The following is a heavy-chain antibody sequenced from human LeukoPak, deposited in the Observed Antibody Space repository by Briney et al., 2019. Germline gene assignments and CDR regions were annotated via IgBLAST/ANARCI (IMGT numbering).Heavy chain of an antibody. CDR1: GFTFRNYW. CDR3: VRGTNDWTGIDY. CDR2: INPDGTSP. D-gene: IGHD2-8*01. Sequence: PGGSLRLTCAASGFTFRNYWMHWARQVPGKGLVWVSRINPDGTSPHYADSVKGRFTISRDNARNILYLQMNSLRVEDTAIYYCVRGTNDWTGIDYWGQGIPVTVSS. V-gene: IGHV3-74*01. J-gene: IGHJ4*02.